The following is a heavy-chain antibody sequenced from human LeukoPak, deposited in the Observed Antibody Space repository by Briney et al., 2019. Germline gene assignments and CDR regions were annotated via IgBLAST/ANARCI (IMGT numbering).Heavy chain of an antibody. CDR2: LYRGDST. CDR3: ARDLRYYSFGLDV. CDR1: GFTVSSNY. J-gene: IGHJ6*02. V-gene: IGHV3-53*01. D-gene: IGHD4-17*01. Sequence: PGGSLRLSCAASGFTVSSNYMNWVRQAPGKGLEWVSVLYRGDSTSYADPVKGRFTISRDNSKNTLYLQMNSLRAEDTAVYYCARDLRYYSFGLDVWGQGTTVTVS.